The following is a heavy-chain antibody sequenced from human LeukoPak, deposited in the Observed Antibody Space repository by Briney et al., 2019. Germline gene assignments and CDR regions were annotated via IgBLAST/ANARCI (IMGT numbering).Heavy chain of an antibody. CDR3: ARAYYDFWSGYQFDY. J-gene: IGHJ4*02. V-gene: IGHV4-4*07. CDR2: IYTSGST. D-gene: IGHD3-3*01. CDR1: GGSISSYY. Sequence: SETLSLTCTVSGGSISSYYWSWIRQPAGKGLEWIGRIYTSGSTNYNPSLKSRVTISVDTSKNQFSLKLSSVTAADTAVYYCARAYYDFWSGYQFDYWGQGTLVTVSS.